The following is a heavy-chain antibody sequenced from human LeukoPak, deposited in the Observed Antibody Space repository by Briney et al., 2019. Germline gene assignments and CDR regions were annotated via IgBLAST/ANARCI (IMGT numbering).Heavy chain of an antibody. Sequence: GGSLRLSCAASGFTLSSYGMHWVRQASGKGLEWVAGIWYDGSSEYYADSVKGRFTISRDNSNNTLYLQMNSLRADDTAVYFCAKPTRGSGSFLIDYWGQGTLVTVSS. CDR1: GFTLSSYG. V-gene: IGHV3-33*03. CDR3: AKPTRGSGSFLIDY. D-gene: IGHD1-26*01. J-gene: IGHJ4*02. CDR2: IWYDGSSE.